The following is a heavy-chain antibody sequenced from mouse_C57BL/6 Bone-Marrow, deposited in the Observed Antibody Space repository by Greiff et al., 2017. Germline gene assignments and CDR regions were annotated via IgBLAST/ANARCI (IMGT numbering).Heavy chain of an antibody. V-gene: IGHV7-3*01. J-gene: IGHJ2*01. CDR2: IRNKANGYTT. Sequence: EVMLVESGGGLVQPGGSLSLSCAASGFTFTAYYMSWVRQPPGKALEWLGFIRNKANGYTTEYSASVKGRFTISRDNSQSILYLQMNALRAEDSATYYCARYDDYDVDYWGQGTTLTVSS. D-gene: IGHD2-4*01. CDR1: GFTFTAYY. CDR3: ARYDDYDVDY.